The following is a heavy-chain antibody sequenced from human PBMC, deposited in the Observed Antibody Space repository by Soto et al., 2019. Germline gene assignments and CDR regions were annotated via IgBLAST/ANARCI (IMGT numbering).Heavy chain of an antibody. V-gene: IGHV4-4*02. CDR1: NGSISSNNW. D-gene: IGHD3-3*01. CDR2: IYHGGST. CDR3: ARTPPLRFWEWLPPPFYYGMDV. Sequence: SETLSLTCTVTNGSISSNNWWSWVRQSPGKGLEWIGEIYHGGSTNFNPSLMSRVTISLDTSKNQFSLKLRSVTAADTAVYYCARTPPLRFWEWLPPPFYYGMDVWGQGTTVTVSS. J-gene: IGHJ6*02.